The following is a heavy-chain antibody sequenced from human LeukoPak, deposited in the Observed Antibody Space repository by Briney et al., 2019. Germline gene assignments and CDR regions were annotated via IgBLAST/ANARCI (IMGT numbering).Heavy chain of an antibody. CDR2: INAGNGNT. Sequence: RASVKVSCKASGYTFTSYAMHWVRQAPGQRLEWMGWINAGNGNTKYSQKFQGRVTITRDISASTAYMELSSLRSEDTAVYYCAREMALNWFDPWGQGTLVTDSS. CDR3: AREMALNWFDP. D-gene: IGHD2-8*01. V-gene: IGHV1-3*01. CDR1: GYTFTSYA. J-gene: IGHJ5*02.